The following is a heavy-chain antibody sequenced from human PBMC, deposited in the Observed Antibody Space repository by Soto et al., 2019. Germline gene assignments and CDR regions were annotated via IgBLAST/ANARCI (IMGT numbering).Heavy chain of an antibody. J-gene: IGHJ3*02. CDR1: GGSISSYY. D-gene: IGHD3-9*01. V-gene: IGHV4-59*01. Sequence: SETLSLTCTVSGGSISSYYWSWIRQPPGKGLEWIGYIYYSGSTSYNPSLKSRVTISVDTSKNQFSLKLSSVTAADTAVYYCARGTPVLRYFDWSAGFDIWGQGTMVTVSS. CDR2: IYYSGST. CDR3: ARGTPVLRYFDWSAGFDI.